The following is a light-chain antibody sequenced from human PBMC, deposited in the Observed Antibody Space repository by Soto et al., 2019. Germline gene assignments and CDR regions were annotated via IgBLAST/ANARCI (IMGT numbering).Light chain of an antibody. J-gene: IGKJ4*01. Sequence: DIQMTQSPSTLSASVGDRVTITCRASQSISSWLAWYQQKPGKAPKLLIYDASSLESGVPSMFSGSGSATEFTLTTSSLQTDDFATYYCQQYNSYPLTFGGGTKVEIK. CDR1: QSISSW. CDR3: QQYNSYPLT. V-gene: IGKV1-5*01. CDR2: DAS.